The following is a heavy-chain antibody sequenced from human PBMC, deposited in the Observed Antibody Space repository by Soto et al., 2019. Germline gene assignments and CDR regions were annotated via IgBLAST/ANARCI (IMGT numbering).Heavy chain of an antibody. CDR1: GYTFTSYF. V-gene: IGHV1-46*01. Sequence: GASVKVSCKASGYTFTSYFMHWVRQAPGQGLEWMEIINPSGGSTSYAQKFQGRVTMTRDMSTSTVYREMSSLRSEDTAVYYCARHRIDAAGIYSYYYYGMDVWGQGTTVTVSS. CDR2: INPSGGST. J-gene: IGHJ6*02. CDR3: ARHRIDAAGIYSYYYYGMDV. D-gene: IGHD6-13*01.